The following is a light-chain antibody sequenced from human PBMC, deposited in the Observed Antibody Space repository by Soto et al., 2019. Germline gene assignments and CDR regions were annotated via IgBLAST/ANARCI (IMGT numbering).Light chain of an antibody. CDR3: QQYKSWPPFT. J-gene: IGKJ5*01. V-gene: IGKV3-15*01. CDR1: QSLGQS. Sequence: EILMTQSPATLSVSPGDSATLSCRASQSLGQSLAWYQQKPGQAPRLLVYGASTRATGIPARFSGSGSGTEFTLTISTLQSVDFAIYYWQQYKSWPPFTFGQGTRLEIK. CDR2: GAS.